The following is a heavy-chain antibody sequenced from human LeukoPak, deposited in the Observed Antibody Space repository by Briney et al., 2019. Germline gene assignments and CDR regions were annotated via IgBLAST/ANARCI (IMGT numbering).Heavy chain of an antibody. V-gene: IGHV3-74*01. CDR1: GFTFSSYW. Sequence: GGSLRLSCAASGFTFSSYWMHWVRQPPGKGLVWVSRINSDGSSTSYADPVNGRFTISRDNAKNTLYLQMTSLRAEDTAVYYCAINSSGWCYWGQGTLVTVSS. D-gene: IGHD6-19*01. CDR2: INSDGSST. CDR3: AINSSGWCY. J-gene: IGHJ4*02.